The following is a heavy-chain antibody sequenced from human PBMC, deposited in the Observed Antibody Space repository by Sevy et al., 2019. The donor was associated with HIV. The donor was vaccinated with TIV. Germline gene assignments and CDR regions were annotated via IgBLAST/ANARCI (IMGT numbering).Heavy chain of an antibody. CDR1: GFTFSSYS. D-gene: IGHD5-18*01. V-gene: IGHV3-48*01. CDR3: WGGKGYRYSFAFDN. J-gene: IGHJ3*02. Sequence: GGSLRLSCAASGFTFSSYSMNWVRQAPGKGLEWVSYISSSSSTIYYADSVKGRFTISRDNAKNSLYLQMNNLRGEDKAVDYLWGGKGYRYSFAFDNWGQGTMVTVSS. CDR2: ISSSSSTI.